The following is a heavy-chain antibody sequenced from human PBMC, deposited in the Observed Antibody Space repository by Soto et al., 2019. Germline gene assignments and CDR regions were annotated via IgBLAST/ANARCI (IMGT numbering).Heavy chain of an antibody. Sequence: QVQLQESGPGLVKPSETLSLTCTVSGGSISSYYWSWIRQPPGKGLEWIGYIYYSGSTNYNPSLKSRVTISVDTSKNQFSLKLSSVTAADTAVYYCASKLAAAGTYYYYGMDVWGQGTTVTVSS. CDR3: ASKLAAAGTYYYYGMDV. CDR2: IYYSGST. D-gene: IGHD6-13*01. CDR1: GGSISSYY. V-gene: IGHV4-59*01. J-gene: IGHJ6*02.